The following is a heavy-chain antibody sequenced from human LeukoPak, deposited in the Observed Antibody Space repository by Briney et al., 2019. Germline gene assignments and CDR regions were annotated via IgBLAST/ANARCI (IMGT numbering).Heavy chain of an antibody. J-gene: IGHJ2*01. CDR3: ARDRVVVTATSSYWYFDL. CDR1: GGSISSGGYY. D-gene: IGHD2-21*02. Sequence: PSETLSPTCTVSGGSISSGGYYWSWIRQHPGKGLEWIGYIYYSGSTYYNPSLKSRVTISVDTSKNQFSLKLSSVTAADTAVYYCARDRVVVTATSSYWYFDLWGRGTLVTVSS. V-gene: IGHV4-31*03. CDR2: IYYSGST.